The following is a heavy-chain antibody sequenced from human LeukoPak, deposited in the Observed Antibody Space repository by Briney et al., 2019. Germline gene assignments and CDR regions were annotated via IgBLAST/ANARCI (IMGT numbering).Heavy chain of an antibody. D-gene: IGHD2-2*01. Sequence: PGGSLRLSCAASGFTFSSYAMHWVRQAPGKGLEYVSAISSNGGSTYYANSVKGRFTISRDNSKNTLYLQMGSLRAEDVAVYYYARVMGPAAPYYFDYWGQGTLVTVSS. CDR1: GFTFSSYA. CDR2: ISSNGGST. V-gene: IGHV3-64*01. J-gene: IGHJ4*02. CDR3: ARVMGPAAPYYFDY.